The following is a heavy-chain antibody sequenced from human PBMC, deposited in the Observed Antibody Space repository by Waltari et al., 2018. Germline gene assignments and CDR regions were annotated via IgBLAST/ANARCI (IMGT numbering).Heavy chain of an antibody. J-gene: IGHJ4*02. CDR3: ARRHTIFGVVIFDY. V-gene: IGHV4-39*01. CDR1: GGSISSSSYY. D-gene: IGHD3-3*01. CDR2: IYYSGST. Sequence: QLQLQESCPGLVKPSETLSLTCTVSGGSISSSSYYWGWLRQPPGKGLEWIGSIYYSGSTYYNPSLKSRVTISVDTSKNQFSLKLSSVTAADTAVYYCARRHTIFGVVIFDYWGQGTLVTVSS.